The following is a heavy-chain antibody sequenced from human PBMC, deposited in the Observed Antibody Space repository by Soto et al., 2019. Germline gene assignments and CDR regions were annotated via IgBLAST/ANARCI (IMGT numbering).Heavy chain of an antibody. J-gene: IGHJ4*02. D-gene: IGHD1-1*01. V-gene: IGHV4-34*01. CDR3: ARTLPNRQLFDS. CDR1: GGSFSGYY. CDR2: INHSGST. Sequence: SETLSLTCAVYGGSFSGYYWSWIRQPPDKGLEWIGYINHSGSTNYNPSLESRLTISIDTSKNQFSLRLASVTAADTAVYYCARTLPNRQLFDSWSQGTLVTVSS.